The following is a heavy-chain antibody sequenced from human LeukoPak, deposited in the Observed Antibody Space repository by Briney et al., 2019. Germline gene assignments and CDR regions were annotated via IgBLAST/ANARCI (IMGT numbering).Heavy chain of an antibody. V-gene: IGHV1-18*01. CDR1: GYTFTSYG. CDR3: ARFGVSQGDSSGPDYYYYYGMDV. Sequence: GASVKVSCKASGYTFTSYGISWVRQAPGRGLEWMGWISAYNGNTNYAQKLQGRVTMTTDTSTSTAYMELRSLRSDDTAVYYCARFGVSQGDSSGPDYYYYYGMDVWGQGTTVTVSS. J-gene: IGHJ6*02. CDR2: ISAYNGNT. D-gene: IGHD2-21*02.